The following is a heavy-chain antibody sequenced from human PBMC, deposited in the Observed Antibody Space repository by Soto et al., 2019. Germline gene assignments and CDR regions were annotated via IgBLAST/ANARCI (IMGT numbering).Heavy chain of an antibody. D-gene: IGHD3-22*01. CDR3: ATAYYYDSSGYPDAFDI. CDR2: ISAYNGNT. V-gene: IGHV1-18*01. CDR1: GYTFTSYG. Sequence: ASVKVSCKASGYTFTSYGISWVLQAPGQGLEWMGWISAYNGNTNYAQKLQGRVTMTTDTSTSTAYMELRSLRSDDTAVYYCATAYYYDSSGYPDAFDIWGQGTMVTVSS. J-gene: IGHJ3*02.